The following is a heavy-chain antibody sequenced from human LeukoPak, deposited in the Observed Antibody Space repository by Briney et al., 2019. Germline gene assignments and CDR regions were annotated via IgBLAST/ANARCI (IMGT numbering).Heavy chain of an antibody. J-gene: IGHJ4*02. Sequence: PSETLSLTCTVSGGSISSRDFYWGWIRQPPGKGLEWIGTIFYSGNTYYNPSLKSRVTISIDTSKNQFSLKLTSVTAADTGVYYCVRWNEVWGQGTLVTVSS. CDR3: VRWNEV. CDR2: IFYSGNT. D-gene: IGHD1-1*01. CDR1: GGSISSRDFY. V-gene: IGHV4-39*07.